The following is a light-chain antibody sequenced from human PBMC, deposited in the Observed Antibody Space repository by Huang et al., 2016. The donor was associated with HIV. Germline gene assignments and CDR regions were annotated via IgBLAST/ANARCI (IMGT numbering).Light chain of an antibody. CDR1: QGISNS. V-gene: IGKV1-NL1*01. CDR3: QQYFTSPPLT. CDR2: AAS. Sequence: DIQMTQSPSSLSASVGDRVTITCRASQGISNSLAWYQQKPGRAPKLLVYAASRLGSWVPSRFSGRGSGKDYTLTISRVQPEDFATYYCQQYFTSPPLTFGGGTKVEIK. J-gene: IGKJ4*01.